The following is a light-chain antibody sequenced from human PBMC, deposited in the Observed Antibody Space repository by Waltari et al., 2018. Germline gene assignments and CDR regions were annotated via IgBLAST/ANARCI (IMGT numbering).Light chain of an antibody. Sequence: QSALTQPPSASGSPGQSVTISCTGTSSDYVSWFQHHPGQAPKLMIYEVSKRPSGVPDRFSGSKSGNTASLTVSGLQADDEAHYYCSSYADNTLVFGGGTKLTAL. J-gene: IGLJ3*02. V-gene: IGLV2-8*01. CDR2: EVS. CDR1: SSDY. CDR3: SSYADNTLV.